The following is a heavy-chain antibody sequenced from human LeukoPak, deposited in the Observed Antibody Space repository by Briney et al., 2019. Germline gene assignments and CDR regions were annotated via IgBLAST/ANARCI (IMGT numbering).Heavy chain of an antibody. V-gene: IGHV1-69*13. D-gene: IGHD3-16*01. J-gene: IGHJ4*02. CDR1: GGTFSSYA. CDR3: ARTYYDYVWVQYV. CDR2: IIPIFGTA. Sequence: SVKVSCKASGGTFSSYAISWVRQAPGQGLEWMGGIIPIFGTANYAQKFQGRVTITADESTSTAYMELSSLRSEDTAVYYCARTYYDYVWVQYVWGQGTLVTVSS.